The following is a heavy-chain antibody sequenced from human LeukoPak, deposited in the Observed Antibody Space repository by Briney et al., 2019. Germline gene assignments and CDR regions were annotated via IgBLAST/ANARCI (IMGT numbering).Heavy chain of an antibody. CDR1: GGSFSGYY. V-gene: IGHV4-34*01. D-gene: IGHD3-10*01. CDR3: ARGRGHYGPLWN. CDR2: INHSGST. J-gene: IGHJ4*02. Sequence: PSETLSLTCAVYGGSFSGYYWSWIRQPPGKGLEWIGEINHSGSTNYNPSLKSRVTISVDTSKNQFSLKLSSVTAADTAVYYCARGRGHYGPLWNWGQGTLVTVSS.